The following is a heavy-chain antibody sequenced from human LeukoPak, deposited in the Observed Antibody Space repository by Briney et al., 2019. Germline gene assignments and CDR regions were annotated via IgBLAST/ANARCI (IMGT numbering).Heavy chain of an antibody. CDR2: TSSSGSSI. V-gene: IGHV3-11*01. J-gene: IGHJ4*02. Sequence: PGGSLRLSCAAPGFTFSDYYMNWIRQAPGKGLEWVSYTSSSGSSIYYADSVKGRFTISRDNAKNSLYLQMNSLRAEDTAVYYCAISSVVTEGTFDYWGQGTLVTVSS. CDR3: AISSVVTEGTFDY. CDR1: GFTFSDYY. D-gene: IGHD4-23*01.